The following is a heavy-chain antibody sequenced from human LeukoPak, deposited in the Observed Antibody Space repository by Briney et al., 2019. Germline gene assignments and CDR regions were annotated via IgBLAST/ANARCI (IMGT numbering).Heavy chain of an antibody. CDR1: GGSISSGGHY. V-gene: IGHV4-31*03. J-gene: IGHJ6*02. CDR2: IYYSGST. CDR3: ARHQPWGTTMGPVMDV. D-gene: IGHD1-1*01. Sequence: PSQTLSLTCTVSGGSISSGGHYWSWIRQHPGKGLEWIGYIYYSGSTDYNPSLKSRVTISVDTSKNQFSLKLSSVTAADTAVYYCARHQPWGTTMGPVMDVWGQGTTVTVSS.